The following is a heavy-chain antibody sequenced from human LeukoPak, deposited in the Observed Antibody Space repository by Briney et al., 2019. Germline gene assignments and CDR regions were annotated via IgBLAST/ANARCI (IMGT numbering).Heavy chain of an antibody. V-gene: IGHV4-4*02. D-gene: IGHD6-13*01. J-gene: IGHJ4*02. CDR2: IYRTGRT. Sequence: SETLSLTCAVSGDSISNNYLWRWVRQFPGKGLEYIGEIYRTGRTNYNPSLKSRVTISVDTSKNQFSLKLSSVTAADTAVYYCARVNTAAGTNYFDYWGQGTLVTVSS. CDR3: ARVNTAAGTNYFDY. CDR1: GDSISNNYL.